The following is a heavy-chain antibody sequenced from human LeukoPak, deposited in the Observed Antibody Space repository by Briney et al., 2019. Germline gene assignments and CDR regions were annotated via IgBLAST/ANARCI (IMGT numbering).Heavy chain of an antibody. V-gene: IGHV1-18*04. J-gene: IGHJ5*02. CDR1: GFRFTSFC. D-gene: IGHD4-11*01. CDR2: ISDYFGVT. Sequence: ASVNVSCKPSGFRFTSFCVIWLRQAPGPGLEWMGWISDYFGVTQYPQKFEDRVTMTIDASTATAYMELRSLRYDDTAIYYCARDSDYSGNGNGDWFDPWGQGTVVTVS. CDR3: ARDSDYSGNGNGDWFDP.